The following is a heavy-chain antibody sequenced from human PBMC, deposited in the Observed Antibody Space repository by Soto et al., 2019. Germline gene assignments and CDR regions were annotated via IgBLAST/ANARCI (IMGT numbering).Heavy chain of an antibody. CDR1: GFTFSNHG. D-gene: IGHD1-1*01. V-gene: IGHV3-33*01. CDR2: IWYDGSEK. Sequence: QVQLVESGGGVVQPGRSLRLSCEGSGFTFSNHGMDWIRQSPGKGLEWLAVIWYDGSEKYYADSVKGRFTISRDNSKNTLYLQMNSLKVEDTAIYYCARWSNNKVVDPWGQGTVVTVS. J-gene: IGHJ5*02. CDR3: ARWSNNKVVDP.